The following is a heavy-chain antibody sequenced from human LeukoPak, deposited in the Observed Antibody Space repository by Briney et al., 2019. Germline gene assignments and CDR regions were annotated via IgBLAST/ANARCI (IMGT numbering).Heavy chain of an antibody. D-gene: IGHD5-24*01. CDR3: ARDQIPEMATADDAFDI. J-gene: IGHJ3*02. CDR2: ISAYNGNT. V-gene: IGHV1-18*01. Sequence: ASVKVSCKASGYTFTSYGISWVRQAPGQGLEWMGWISAYNGNTNYAQKLQGRVTMTTDTSTSTAYMELRSLRSDDTAVYYCARDQIPEMATADDAFDIWGQGTMVTVSS. CDR1: GYTFTSYG.